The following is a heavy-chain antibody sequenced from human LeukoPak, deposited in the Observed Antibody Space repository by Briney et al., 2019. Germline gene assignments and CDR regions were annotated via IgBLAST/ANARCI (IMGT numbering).Heavy chain of an antibody. CDR2: INQDGSEK. D-gene: IGHD5-24*01. CDR1: GFTFGSHW. J-gene: IGHJ4*02. V-gene: IGHV3-7*01. CDR3: ARDGVDAGIYFDY. Sequence: GGSLRLSCAVSGFTFGSHWMSWVRQGPGKGLEWVANINQDGSEKYYVDSAKGRFTISRDNAKNSLYLQMNSLRAEDTAVYHCARDGVDAGIYFDYWGQGTLVTVSS.